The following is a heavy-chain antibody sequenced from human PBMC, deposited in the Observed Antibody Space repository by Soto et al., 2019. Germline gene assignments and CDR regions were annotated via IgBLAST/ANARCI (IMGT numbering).Heavy chain of an antibody. CDR1: GFTFSSYV. CDR2: ISGSGGST. CDR3: AIDLDSSSWYYYYYGMDV. J-gene: IGHJ6*02. Sequence: PGGSLSLSCAASGFTFSSYVMSWVRQAPGKGLEWVPAISGSGGSTYYADSVKGRFTISRDNSKNTLYLQINSLRAEDTAVYYCAIDLDSSSWYYYYYGMDVWGQGTTVTVSS. D-gene: IGHD6-13*01. V-gene: IGHV3-23*01.